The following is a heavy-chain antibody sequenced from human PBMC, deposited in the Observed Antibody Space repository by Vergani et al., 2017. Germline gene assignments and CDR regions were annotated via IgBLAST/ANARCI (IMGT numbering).Heavy chain of an antibody. J-gene: IGHJ4*02. V-gene: IGHV4-39*02. CDR1: GGSISSSSYY. D-gene: IGHD2-8*01. CDR3: AREGYCTNGVCFTLFDV. CDR2: IYYSGST. Sequence: QLQLQESGPGLVKPSETLSLTCTVSGGSISSSSYYWGWIRQPPGKGLEWIGSIYYSGSTYYNPSLKSRVTISVDTSKNQFSLNLRSVTAADTAVYYCAREGYCTNGVCFTLFDVWGQGALVTVSS.